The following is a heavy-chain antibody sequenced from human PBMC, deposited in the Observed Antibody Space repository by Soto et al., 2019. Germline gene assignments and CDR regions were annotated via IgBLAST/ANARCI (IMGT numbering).Heavy chain of an antibody. CDR3: ARDDEYSGNGMDV. J-gene: IGHJ6*02. CDR2: ILNDGSNR. V-gene: IGHV3-33*01. D-gene: IGHD3-10*01. Sequence: QVQLVESGGGVVQPGRSLRLSCAASEFTFSNYGMHWVRKAPGKGLEWVAVILNDGSNRYHADSVKDRFTLSRDNSKNTLYLQMNSLRAEDTAVYYCARDDEYSGNGMDVWGQGTTVTVS. CDR1: EFTFSNYG.